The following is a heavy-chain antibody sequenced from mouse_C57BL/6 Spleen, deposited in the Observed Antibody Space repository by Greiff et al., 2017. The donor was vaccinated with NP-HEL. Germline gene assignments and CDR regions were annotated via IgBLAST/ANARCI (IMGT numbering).Heavy chain of an antibody. Sequence: EVKLMESGEGLVKPGGSLKLSCAASGFTFSSYAMSWVRQTPEKRLEWVAYISSGGDYIYYADTVKGRFTISRDNARNTLYLQMSGLKSEDTAMYYCTRSYGSSPFAYWGQGTLVTVSA. D-gene: IGHD1-1*01. CDR3: TRSYGSSPFAY. V-gene: IGHV5-9-1*02. CDR1: GFTFSSYA. J-gene: IGHJ3*01. CDR2: ISSGGDYI.